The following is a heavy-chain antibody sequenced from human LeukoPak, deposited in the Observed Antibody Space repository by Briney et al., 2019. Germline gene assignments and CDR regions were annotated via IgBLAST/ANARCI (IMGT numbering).Heavy chain of an antibody. D-gene: IGHD3-3*01. CDR1: GGSISSGSYY. Sequence: SQTLSLTCAVSGGSISSGSYYWSWIRQPAGKGLEWIGRIYTSGSTNYNPSLKSRVTISGDTSKNQSSLKLSSLTAADTAVYSCARVANFWSGYYTFDYWGQGTLVTVSS. V-gene: IGHV4-61*02. CDR2: IYTSGST. CDR3: ARVANFWSGYYTFDY. J-gene: IGHJ4*02.